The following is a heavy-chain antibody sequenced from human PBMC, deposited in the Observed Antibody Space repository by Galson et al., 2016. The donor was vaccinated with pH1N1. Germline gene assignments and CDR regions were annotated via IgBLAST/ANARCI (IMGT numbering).Heavy chain of an antibody. J-gene: IGHJ4*02. D-gene: IGHD5-18*01. CDR2: MSAYNGNT. Sequence: SVKDSCKASGYTFTNYGITWVRQAPGQGLEWMAWMSAYNGNTNYAQKFQGRVTMATDTSTNTAYMELRNLTSDDTAVYYCARDVRISLWLPDFWGQGTLVTVSS. CDR1: GYTFTNYG. CDR3: ARDVRISLWLPDF. V-gene: IGHV1-18*01.